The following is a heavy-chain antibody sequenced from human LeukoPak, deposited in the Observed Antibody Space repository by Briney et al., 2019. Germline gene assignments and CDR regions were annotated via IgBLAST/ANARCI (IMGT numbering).Heavy chain of an antibody. CDR1: GGSFSGYY. J-gene: IGHJ3*02. Sequence: SETLSLTCAVYGGSFSGYYWSWIRQPPGKGLEWIGEINHSGSTNYNPSLKSRVTISVDTSKNQFSLKLSSVTAADTAVYYCARDRVTIDAFDIWGQGTMVTVSS. CDR3: ARDRVTIDAFDI. D-gene: IGHD3-3*01. V-gene: IGHV4-34*01. CDR2: INHSGST.